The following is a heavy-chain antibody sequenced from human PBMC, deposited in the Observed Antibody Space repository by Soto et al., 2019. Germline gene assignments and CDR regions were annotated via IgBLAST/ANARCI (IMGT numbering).Heavy chain of an antibody. D-gene: IGHD6-19*01. J-gene: IGHJ4*02. V-gene: IGHV3-23*01. Sequence: HPGGSLSLSCAASGFSFVNYAMNWVRQAPGKGLEWVSGLSGSGTSTYYADSVKGRFTISRDNSRDTLFLQMNSLTADDTAVYYCAKATTNGGWFNPFDSWGQGALVTVSS. CDR1: GFSFVNYA. CDR2: LSGSGTST. CDR3: AKATTNGGWFNPFDS.